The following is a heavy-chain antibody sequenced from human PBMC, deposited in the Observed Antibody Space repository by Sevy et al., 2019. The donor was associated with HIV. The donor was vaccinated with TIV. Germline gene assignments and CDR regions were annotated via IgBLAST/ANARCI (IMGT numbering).Heavy chain of an antibody. CDR3: ARGGDGVVPSPIIGLGPWTKYWYFDL. CDR1: GGSFSGYS. D-gene: IGHD3-3*01. CDR2: VNHSGST. J-gene: IGHJ2*01. Sequence: ETLSLTCAVSGGSFSGYSWDWIRQPPGKELEWIGEVNHSGSTNYKPSLKSRVTISVDTSKNQFSLKVNFVTAVDTAVSYCARGGDGVVPSPIIGLGPWTKYWYFDLWGRGTLVTVSS. V-gene: IGHV4-34*01.